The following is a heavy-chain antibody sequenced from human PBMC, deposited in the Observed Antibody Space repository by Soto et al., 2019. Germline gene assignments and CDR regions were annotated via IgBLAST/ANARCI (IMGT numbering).Heavy chain of an antibody. V-gene: IGHV1-3*01. J-gene: IGHJ4*02. CDR2: INAGYGNT. CDR3: ARDTGDGTFDF. Sequence: QVHLVQSGAEVRKPGASVKLSCKASGYTFSSYAMHWVRQAPGQRLEWMGWINAGYGNTKSSQKFQDRVTISRDTAPRTAYMELTSRRSEDTAVYYCARDTGDGTFDFWGQGTLFTFSS. CDR1: GYTFSSYA. D-gene: IGHD7-27*01.